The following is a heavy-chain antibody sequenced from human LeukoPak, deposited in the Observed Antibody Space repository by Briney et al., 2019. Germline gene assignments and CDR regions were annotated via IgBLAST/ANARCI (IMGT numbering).Heavy chain of an antibody. V-gene: IGHV3-21*01. J-gene: IGHJ4*02. CDR1: GFTFSSYS. CDR2: ISSSSSYI. Sequence: GGSLRLSCAASGFTFSSYSMNWVRQAPGKGLEWVSSISSSSSYIYYADSVKGRFTISRDNAKNSLYLQMNSLRAEDTAVYYCARDRETAIPFDYWGQGNLVTVSS. CDR3: ARDRETAIPFDY. D-gene: IGHD2-21*02.